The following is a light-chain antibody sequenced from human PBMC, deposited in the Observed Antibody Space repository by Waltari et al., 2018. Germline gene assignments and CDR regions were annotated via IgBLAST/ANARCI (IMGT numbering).Light chain of an antibody. CDR1: ALPKQY. Sequence: SYELTQPPSVSVSPGQTARITCSGDALPKQYAYWYQQKPGQAPVLVIYKDSERPSGIPDRFSGSKSGNTASLTVSGLQPEDEADYYCSSYAGSNTCMFGGGTKLTVL. J-gene: IGLJ3*02. CDR3: SSYAGSNTCM. CDR2: KDS. V-gene: IGLV3-25*02.